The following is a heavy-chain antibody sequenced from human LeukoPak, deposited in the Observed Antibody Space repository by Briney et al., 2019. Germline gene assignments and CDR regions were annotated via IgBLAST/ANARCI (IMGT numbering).Heavy chain of an antibody. CDR2: INPNSGGT. Sequence: ASVKVSCKASGYTFTGYYMHWVRQAPGQGLEWMGWINPNSGGTNYAQKFQGRVTMTRDTSISTAYMELSRLRSEDTAVYYCARQGVVPDDENYCSGGSCYWYFDLWGRGTLVTVSS. CDR1: GYTFTGYY. J-gene: IGHJ2*01. D-gene: IGHD2-15*01. CDR3: ARQGVVPDDENYCSGGSCYWYFDL. V-gene: IGHV1-2*02.